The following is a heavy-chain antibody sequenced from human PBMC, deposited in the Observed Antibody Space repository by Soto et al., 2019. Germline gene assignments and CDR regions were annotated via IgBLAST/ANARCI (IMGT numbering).Heavy chain of an antibody. Sequence: LKRSWNAAVYSITIYHIDLRRQATGQGLEWMGWMNPNSGNTGYAQKFQGRVTMTRNTSISTAYMELSSLRSEDTAVYYCARGRGSLVDYWGQGTLVTVSS. V-gene: IGHV1-8*01. D-gene: IGHD6-13*01. CDR2: MNPNSGNT. CDR1: VYSITIYH. CDR3: ARGRGSLVDY. J-gene: IGHJ4*02.